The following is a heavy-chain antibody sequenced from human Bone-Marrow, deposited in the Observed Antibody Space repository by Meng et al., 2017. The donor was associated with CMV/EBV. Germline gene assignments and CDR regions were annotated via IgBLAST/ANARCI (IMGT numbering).Heavy chain of an antibody. CDR2: IYPGDSDT. CDR1: FTSYW. CDR3: ARLQRALGYCSSTSCPVGY. Sequence: FTSYWIGWVRQMPGKGLEWMGIIYPGDSDTRYSPSLQGQVTISADKSISTAYLQWSSLKASDTAMYYCARLQRALGYCSSTSCPVGYWGQGTLVTVSS. J-gene: IGHJ4*02. V-gene: IGHV5-51*01. D-gene: IGHD2-2*01.